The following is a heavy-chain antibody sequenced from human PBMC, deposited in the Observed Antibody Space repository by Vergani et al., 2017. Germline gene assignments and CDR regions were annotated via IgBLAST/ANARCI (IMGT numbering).Heavy chain of an antibody. CDR2: ISYDGSNK. J-gene: IGHJ4*02. Sequence: VQLLESGGGVVQPGRSLRLSCAASGFTFSSYGMHWVRQAPGKGLEWVAVISYDGSNKYYADSVKGRFTISRDNSKNTLYLQMNSLRAEDTAVYYCAKVFWGSYHPFDYWGQGTLVTVSS. CDR3: AKVFWGSYHPFDY. D-gene: IGHD1-26*01. CDR1: GFTFSSYG. V-gene: IGHV3-30*18.